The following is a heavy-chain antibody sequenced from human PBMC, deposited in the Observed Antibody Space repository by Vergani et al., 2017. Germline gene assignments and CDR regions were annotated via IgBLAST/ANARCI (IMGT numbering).Heavy chain of an antibody. Sequence: QVQLVESGGGVVQPGRSLRLSCAASGFTFSSYGMHWVRQAPGKGLEWVAVISYDGSNKYYADSVKGRFTISRDNSKNTLYLQMNSLRAEDTAVYYCAKAGELEGSCWWPYYFDYWGQGTLVTVSS. CDR1: GFTFSSYG. J-gene: IGHJ4*02. V-gene: IGHV3-30*18. CDR2: ISYDGSNK. CDR3: AKAGELEGSCWWPYYFDY. D-gene: IGHD6-19*01.